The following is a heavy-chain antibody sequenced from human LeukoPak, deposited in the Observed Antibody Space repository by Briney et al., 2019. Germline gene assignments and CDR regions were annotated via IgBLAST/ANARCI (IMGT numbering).Heavy chain of an antibody. CDR2: INRNGGTT. CDR3: VRGVKRDGYNPFDY. CDR1: GFTFDDFA. J-gene: IGHJ4*02. D-gene: IGHD5-24*01. V-gene: IGHV3-20*04. Sequence: GGSLRLSCAASGFTFDDFAMGWVRQAPGMGLEWVSGINRNGGTTGYADSVKGRFTISRDNAENYLYLQMFSLRTDDTALYYCVRGVKRDGYNPFDYWGQGTLVTISS.